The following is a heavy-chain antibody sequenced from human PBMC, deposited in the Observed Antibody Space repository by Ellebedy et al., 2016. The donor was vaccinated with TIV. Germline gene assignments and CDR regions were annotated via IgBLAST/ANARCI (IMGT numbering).Heavy chain of an antibody. V-gene: IGHV3-7*01. CDR1: GFTFSSYW. CDR2: IKQDGSEK. J-gene: IGHJ2*01. D-gene: IGHD6-19*01. CDR3: ARSGIAVAGIGYFDL. Sequence: GESLKISCAASGFTFSSYWMSWVRQAPGKGLEWVANIKQDGSEKYYVDSVKGRFTISRDNAKNSLYLQMNSLRAEDTAVYYCARSGIAVAGIGYFDLWGRGTLVTVSS.